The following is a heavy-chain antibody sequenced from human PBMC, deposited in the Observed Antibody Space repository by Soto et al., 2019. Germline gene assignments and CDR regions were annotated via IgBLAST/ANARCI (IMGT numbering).Heavy chain of an antibody. CDR3: AREEVLRYFDWLLPADNWFDP. CDR2: MNPNSGNT. D-gene: IGHD3-9*01. V-gene: IGHV1-8*01. Sequence: ASVKVYWKAAGYTFSSYDSNWGRQATGQGLEWKGWMNPNSGNTGYAQKFQGRVTMTRNTSISTAYMELSSLRSEDTAVYYCAREEVLRYFDWLLPADNWFDPWGQGTLVTVSS. CDR1: GYTFSSYD. J-gene: IGHJ5*02.